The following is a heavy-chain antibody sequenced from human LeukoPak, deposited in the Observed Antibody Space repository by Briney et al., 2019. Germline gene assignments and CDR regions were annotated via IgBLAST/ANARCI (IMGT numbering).Heavy chain of an antibody. Sequence: GGSLRLSCAASGFAFSSYAMSWVRQAPGKGLEWVSAISGSGGSTYYADSVKGRFTISRDNSKNTLYLQMNSLRAEDTAVYYCAKDLYYDSSGYSLDIWGQGTMVTVSS. D-gene: IGHD3-22*01. CDR2: ISGSGGST. CDR3: AKDLYYDSSGYSLDI. CDR1: GFAFSSYA. J-gene: IGHJ3*02. V-gene: IGHV3-23*01.